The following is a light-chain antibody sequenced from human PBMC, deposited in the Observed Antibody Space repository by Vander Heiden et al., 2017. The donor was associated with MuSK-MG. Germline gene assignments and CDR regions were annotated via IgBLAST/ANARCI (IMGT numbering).Light chain of an antibody. CDR2: AAS. CDR3: QQSYSTPWT. V-gene: IGKV1-39*01. CDR1: QSISSY. J-gene: IGKJ1*01. Sequence: DVEITHSPSSLSASVGDRVHIPRRTTQSISSYLNWYQQNRGKAHKLLIYAASSLQSGVPSRCSGRGSGTDITLTISSLQPEDFATYYCQQSYSTPWTFGQGTKVEIK.